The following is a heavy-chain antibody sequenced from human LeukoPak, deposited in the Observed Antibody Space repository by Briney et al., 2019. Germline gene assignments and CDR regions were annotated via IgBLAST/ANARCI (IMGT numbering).Heavy chain of an antibody. CDR1: GYSISSGYY. D-gene: IGHD2-2*01. CDR2: IYHSGST. Sequence: SETLSLTCTVSGYSISSGYYWGWIRQPPGKGLEWIGSIYHSGSTYYNPSLKSRVTISVDTSKNQFSLKLSSVTAAVTAVYYCARQLPDYYYYYMDVWGKGTTVTVSS. J-gene: IGHJ6*03. V-gene: IGHV4-38-2*02. CDR3: ARQLPDYYYYYMDV.